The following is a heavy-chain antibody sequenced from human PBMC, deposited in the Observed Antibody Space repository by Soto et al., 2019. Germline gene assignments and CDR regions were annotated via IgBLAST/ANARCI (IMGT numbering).Heavy chain of an antibody. CDR3: ASPITMIATGDY. D-gene: IGHD3-22*01. J-gene: IGHJ4*02. CDR1: GLTFISYA. CDR2: ISYDGSNK. V-gene: IGHV3-30-3*01. Sequence: GGSLRLSCAASGLTFISYAMHWVRQAPGKGLEWVAVISYDGSNKYYADSVKGRFTISRDNSKNTLYLQMNSLRAEDTAVYYCASPITMIATGDYWGQGTLVTVSS.